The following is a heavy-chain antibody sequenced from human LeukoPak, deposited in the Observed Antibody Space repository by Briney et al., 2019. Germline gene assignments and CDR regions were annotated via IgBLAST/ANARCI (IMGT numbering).Heavy chain of an antibody. Sequence: ASVTVSRTSSGYTFTSYDINWVRQAPGQGLEWMGWMNPNSGNTGYAQKFQGRGTITRNTSISTAYMELSSLRSEDTAVYYCARGHRATVTDYWGQGTLVTVSS. CDR3: ARGHRATVTDY. D-gene: IGHD1-26*01. CDR2: MNPNSGNT. J-gene: IGHJ4*02. V-gene: IGHV1-8*01. CDR1: GYTFTSYD.